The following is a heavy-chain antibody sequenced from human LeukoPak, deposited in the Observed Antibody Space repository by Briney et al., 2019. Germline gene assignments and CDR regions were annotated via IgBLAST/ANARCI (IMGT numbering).Heavy chain of an antibody. Sequence: HTGGSLRLSCAASGFTFSSCWMGWVRQAPGKGLEWVANIKQDGSEKYYADSVKVRFTISRDNARNSLYLQMNSLRVEDTAVYYCARDPGSYTSYWGQGTLVTVSS. V-gene: IGHV3-7*01. J-gene: IGHJ4*02. CDR1: GFTFSSCW. CDR3: ARDPGSYTSY. CDR2: IKQDGSEK. D-gene: IGHD1-26*01.